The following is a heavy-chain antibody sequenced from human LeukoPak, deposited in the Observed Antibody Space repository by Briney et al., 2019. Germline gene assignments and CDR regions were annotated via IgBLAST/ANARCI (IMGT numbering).Heavy chain of an antibody. CDR2: IYSGGST. D-gene: IGHD3-22*01. V-gene: IGHV3-53*01. J-gene: IGHJ4*02. Sequence: GGSLRLSCAASGFTVRTNYMTWVRQTPGKGLEWVSIIYSGGSTYYADSVKGRFTISRDISKNTLYLQMSSLRAEDTAVYYCARAESSGYQRQFDYWGQGTLVTVSS. CDR1: GFTVRTNY. CDR3: ARAESSGYQRQFDY.